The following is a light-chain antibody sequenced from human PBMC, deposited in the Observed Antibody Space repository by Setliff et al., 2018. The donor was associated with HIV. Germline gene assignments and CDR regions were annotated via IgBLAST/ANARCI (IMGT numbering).Light chain of an antibody. Sequence: DIQMTQSPSSLSASVGDRVTITCQASQDISNYLNWYQQKPGKAPKLLIYDASNVETGVPSRFSGSGSGTDFTLTISSLQPEDIATYYCQQYDNLPTFGGGTKVDIK. CDR1: QDISNY. V-gene: IGKV1-33*01. CDR3: QQYDNLPT. CDR2: DAS. J-gene: IGKJ4*01.